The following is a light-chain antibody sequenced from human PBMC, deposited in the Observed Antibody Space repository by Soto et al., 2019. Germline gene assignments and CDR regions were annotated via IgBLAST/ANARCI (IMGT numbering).Light chain of an antibody. CDR1: QSVSSC. V-gene: IGKV3-11*01. J-gene: IGKJ3*01. CDR3: QQRSNWPPEFT. CDR2: DAS. Sequence: EIVLTQSPDTLSLSPGERATLSCRASQSVSSCLACYQQKPGQAPRLLIYDASNRTTAIPARFSGSGSGTDFTLTISSLGPEAFAVYYCQQRSNWPPEFTFGPGTKVDIK.